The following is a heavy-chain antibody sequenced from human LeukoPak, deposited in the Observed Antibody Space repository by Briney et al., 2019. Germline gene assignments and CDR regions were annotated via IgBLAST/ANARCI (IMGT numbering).Heavy chain of an antibody. CDR3: ARDPPYGDYSGFDY. J-gene: IGHJ4*02. D-gene: IGHD4-17*01. V-gene: IGHV3-21*01. CDR2: ISSSSSYI. Sequence: GGSLRLSCAASGFTFSSYSMNWVRQAPGKGLEWVSSISSSSSYIYYADSMKGRFTISRDNAKNSLYLQMNSLRAEDTAVYYCARDPPYGDYSGFDYWGQGTLVTVSS. CDR1: GFTFSSYS.